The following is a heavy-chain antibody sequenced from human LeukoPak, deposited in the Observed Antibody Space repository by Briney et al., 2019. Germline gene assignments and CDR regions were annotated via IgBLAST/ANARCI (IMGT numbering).Heavy chain of an antibody. J-gene: IGHJ4*02. V-gene: IGHV1-8*01. CDR3: ARGILRQQLVHTY. CDR2: MNPNSGNT. CDR1: GYTFTSYD. Sequence: ASVKVSCKASGYTFTSYDINWVRQATGQGLEWMGWMNPNSGNTGYAQKFQGRVTMTRNTSISTAYMQLSSLRSEDTAVYYCARGILRQQLVHTYWGQGTLVTVSS. D-gene: IGHD6-13*01.